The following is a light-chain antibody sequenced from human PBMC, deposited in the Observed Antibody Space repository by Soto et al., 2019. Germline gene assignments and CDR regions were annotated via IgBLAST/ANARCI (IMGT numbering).Light chain of an antibody. V-gene: IGKV3-20*01. J-gene: IGKJ1*01. CDR3: QQYGSSGT. CDR1: QSVSNNY. CDR2: GAS. Sequence: EIVLTQSPGTLSLSPWERATLSCRASQSVSNNYLAWYQQKPGQAPRLLIYGASNGATGIPDRFSGSGSGTDFTLTISRLEPEDFAVYYCQQYGSSGTFGQGTKVDIK.